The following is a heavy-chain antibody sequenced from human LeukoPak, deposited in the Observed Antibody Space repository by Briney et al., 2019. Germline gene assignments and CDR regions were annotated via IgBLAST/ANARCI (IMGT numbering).Heavy chain of an antibody. V-gene: IGHV4-4*07. CDR2: IYTSGST. D-gene: IGHD3-22*01. CDR3: ARGGSGYYYRYYFDY. J-gene: IGHJ4*02. Sequence: PSETLSLTCTVSGGSITSYYWSWIRQPAGKGLEWIGRIYTSGSTNYNPSLKSRVTISVDTSKNQFSLKLSSVTAADTAVYYCARGGSGYYYRYYFDYWGQGTLVTVSS. CDR1: GGSITSYY.